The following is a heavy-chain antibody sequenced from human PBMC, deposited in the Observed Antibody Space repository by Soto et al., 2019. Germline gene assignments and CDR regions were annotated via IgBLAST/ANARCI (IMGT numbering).Heavy chain of an antibody. CDR1: GYTFTSYY. CDR2: INPSGGST. V-gene: IGHV1-46*01. D-gene: IGHD3-3*01. Sequence: AAVKVSCKESGYTFTSYYMHWVRQAPGQGLEWMGIINPSGGSTSYAQKFQGRVTMTRDTSTSTVYMELSSLRSEDTAVYYCAREGSQTWSGYYSWFEPWGQGTLLTGSS. CDR3: AREGSQTWSGYYSWFEP. J-gene: IGHJ5*02.